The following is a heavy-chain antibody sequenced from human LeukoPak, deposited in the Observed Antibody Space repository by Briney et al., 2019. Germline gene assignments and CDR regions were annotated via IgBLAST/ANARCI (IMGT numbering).Heavy chain of an antibody. CDR3: ARHLQYSHMDV. Sequence: PSETLSLTCAVYGGSFSGYYWSWIRQPPGKGLEWIGEINHSGSTNYNPPLKSRVTISVDTSKNQFSLNLSSVTAADTAVYYCARHLQYSHMDVWGKGTTVTVSS. J-gene: IGHJ6*03. D-gene: IGHD3-3*02. V-gene: IGHV4-34*01. CDR1: GGSFSGYY. CDR2: INHSGST.